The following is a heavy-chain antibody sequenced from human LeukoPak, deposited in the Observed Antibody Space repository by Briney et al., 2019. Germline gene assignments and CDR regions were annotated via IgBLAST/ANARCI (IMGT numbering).Heavy chain of an antibody. CDR2: INHSGST. CDR3: ARGSDTAAGLY. D-gene: IGHD6-13*01. J-gene: IGHJ4*02. V-gene: IGHV4-34*01. Sequence: PSETLSLTCAVYGGPFSGYYWSWIRQPPGKGLEWIGEINHSGSTNYNPSLKSRVSISVDSSKNQLSLKVSSVTAADTAVYYCARGSDTAAGLYWGQGTLVTVSS. CDR1: GGPFSGYY.